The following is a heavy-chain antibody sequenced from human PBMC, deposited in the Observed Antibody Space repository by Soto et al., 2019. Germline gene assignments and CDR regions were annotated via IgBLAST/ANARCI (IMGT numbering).Heavy chain of an antibody. CDR2: IKQDGSEK. Sequence: PGGSLRLSCAASGFSFSSYWMSWVRQAPGKGLEWVANIKQDGSEKNYVDSVKGRFTISRDNAKNSLYLQMDSLRAEDTAVYYCARPAARIFGYWGQGTLVTAPQ. V-gene: IGHV3-7*01. CDR1: GFSFSSYW. J-gene: IGHJ4*02. D-gene: IGHD6-6*01. CDR3: ARPAARIFGY.